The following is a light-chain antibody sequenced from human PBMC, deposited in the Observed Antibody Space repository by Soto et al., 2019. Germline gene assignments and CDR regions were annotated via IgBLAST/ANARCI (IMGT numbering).Light chain of an antibody. V-gene: IGKV1-6*01. CDR2: AAS. Sequence: AIQMTQSPSSLSASVGDRVTITCRASQGSRNDLGWYQKKSGKAPKLLIYAASALQSGVPSRFRGSGSGTDFTLTISSLQPEDFATYYCLQDYDHPYTFGQGTKLEMK. J-gene: IGKJ2*01. CDR1: QGSRND. CDR3: LQDYDHPYT.